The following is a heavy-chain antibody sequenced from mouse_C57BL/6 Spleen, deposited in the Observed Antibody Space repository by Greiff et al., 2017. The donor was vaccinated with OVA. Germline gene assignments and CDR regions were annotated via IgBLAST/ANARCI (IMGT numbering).Heavy chain of an antibody. CDR1: GFSLTSYG. D-gene: IGHD2-13*01. J-gene: IGHJ4*01. Sequence: VKLVESGTGLVQPSQSLSITCTVSGFSLTSYGVHWVRQSPGKGLEWLGVIWSGGSTDYNAAFISRLSISKDNSKSQVFFKMNSLQADDTAIYYCARKGDYHYAMDYWGQGTSVTVSS. CDR3: ARKGDYHYAMDY. CDR2: IWSGGST. V-gene: IGHV2-2*01.